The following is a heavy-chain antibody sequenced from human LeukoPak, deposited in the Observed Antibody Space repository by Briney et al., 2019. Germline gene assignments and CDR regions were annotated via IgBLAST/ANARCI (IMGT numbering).Heavy chain of an antibody. CDR1: GGSISGYY. V-gene: IGHV4-59*01. CDR3: AKKVESKWFDP. Sequence: SETLSLTCTVSGGSISGYYWSWVRQPPGKGLEWIGYIYDSGTTNYNPSLKSRVTISEDTSKNQSSLKLTSVTAADTAVYYCAKKVESKWFDPWGQGTLVTVSS. D-gene: IGHD1-1*01. CDR2: IYDSGTT. J-gene: IGHJ5*02.